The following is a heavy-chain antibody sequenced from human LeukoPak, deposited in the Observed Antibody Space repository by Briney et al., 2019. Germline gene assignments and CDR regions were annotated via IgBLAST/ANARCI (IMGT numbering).Heavy chain of an antibody. J-gene: IGHJ3*02. D-gene: IGHD2-2*01. Sequence: MPSETLSLTCAVYGGSFSGYYWSWIRQPPGKGLEWIGEINHSGSTNYNPSLKNRVTISVDTSKNQFSLKLSSVTAADTAVYYCXXXXXGXYCSSTSCYLYAPPRSSRAFDIWGQGTMVTVSS. CDR3: XXXXXGXYCSSTSCYLYAPPRSSRAFDI. V-gene: IGHV4-34*01. CDR1: GGSFSGYY. CDR2: INHSGST.